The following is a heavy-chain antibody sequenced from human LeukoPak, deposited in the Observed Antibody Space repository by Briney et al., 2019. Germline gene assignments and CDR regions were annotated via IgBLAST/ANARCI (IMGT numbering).Heavy chain of an antibody. CDR1: GYTFTGYY. CDR3: ARDGGAAMVIFHFDY. D-gene: IGHD5-18*01. V-gene: IGHV1-2*02. J-gene: IGHJ4*02. Sequence: ASVKVSCKASGYTFTGYYMHWVRQAPGQGLEWMGWINPNSGGTNYAQKFQGRVTMTRDTSISTAYMELSRLRSDDTAVYYCARDGGAAMVIFHFDYWGQGTLVTVSS. CDR2: INPNSGGT.